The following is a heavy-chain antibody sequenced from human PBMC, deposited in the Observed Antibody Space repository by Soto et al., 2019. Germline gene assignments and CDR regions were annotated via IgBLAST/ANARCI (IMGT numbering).Heavy chain of an antibody. CDR3: ARDKITGLFDY. Sequence: PSETLSLTCTVSGASMSSGGYYWTWIRQPPGTGLEWIGEINHSGSTNYNPSLKSRVTISVDTSKNQFSLKLTSVTAADTAVYYCARDKITGLFDYWGQGTLVTVSS. V-gene: IGHV4-39*07. CDR1: GASMSSGGYY. D-gene: IGHD2-8*02. J-gene: IGHJ4*02. CDR2: INHSGST.